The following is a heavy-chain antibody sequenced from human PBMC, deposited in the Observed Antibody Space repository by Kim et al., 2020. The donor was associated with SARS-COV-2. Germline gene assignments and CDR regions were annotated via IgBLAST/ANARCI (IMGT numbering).Heavy chain of an antibody. D-gene: IGHD2-15*01. CDR3: ARDLGPFRGADV. Sequence: ASVKVSCKASGYTFTSYYMHWVRQAPGQGLEWMGIINPSGGSTSYAQMFQGRVTMTRDTSTSTVYMELSSLRSEDTAVYYCARDLGPFRGADVWGQGTTVTVSS. CDR1: GYTFTSYY. V-gene: IGHV1-46*01. CDR2: INPSGGST. J-gene: IGHJ6*02.